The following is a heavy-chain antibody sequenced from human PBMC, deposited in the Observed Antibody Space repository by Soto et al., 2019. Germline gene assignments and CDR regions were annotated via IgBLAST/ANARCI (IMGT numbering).Heavy chain of an antibody. D-gene: IGHD1-26*01. V-gene: IGHV4-39*01. Sequence: PSETLSLTCTVSGGSISSGPYSWGWIRQPPGKGLEWIGTFYYSGSTYYNPSLESRVSISVDTSKNQFSLKLSSVTAAGTAVYYCVRHSDWDLLVVYYSFGMDVCCKATTVTLSS. CDR1: GGSISSGPYS. CDR3: VRHSDWDLLVVYYSFGMDV. CDR2: FYYSGST. J-gene: IGHJ6*04.